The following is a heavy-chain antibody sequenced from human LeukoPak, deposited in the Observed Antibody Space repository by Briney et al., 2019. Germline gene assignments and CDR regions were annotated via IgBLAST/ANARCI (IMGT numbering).Heavy chain of an antibody. J-gene: IGHJ4*02. V-gene: IGHV4-39*07. CDR1: GGSISSSTHY. CDR2: IYQSGTT. CDR3: ARDNNDFWTSYPFFDY. D-gene: IGHD3/OR15-3a*01. Sequence: NPSETLSLTCTVSGGSISSSTHYWAWIRQPPGKGLEWIGSIYQSGTTHYHPSLMSRVTISVDTSKNQFSLKLSSVTAADTAVYYCARDNNDFWTSYPFFDYWGQGTLVTVSS.